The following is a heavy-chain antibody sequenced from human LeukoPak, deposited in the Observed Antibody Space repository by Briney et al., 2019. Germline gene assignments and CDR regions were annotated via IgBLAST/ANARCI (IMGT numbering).Heavy chain of an antibody. Sequence: GGSLRLSCAASGFTVSSNYMSWVRQAPGKGLEWVSVIYSGGSTYYADSVQGRFTISRDNSKSTLCLQMNSLRAEDTAVYYCAKGPKSSYYYDSSGYFPYYFDYWGQGTLVTVSS. CDR3: AKGPKSSYYYDSSGYFPYYFDY. CDR1: GFTVSSNY. V-gene: IGHV3-53*01. CDR2: IYSGGST. J-gene: IGHJ4*02. D-gene: IGHD3-22*01.